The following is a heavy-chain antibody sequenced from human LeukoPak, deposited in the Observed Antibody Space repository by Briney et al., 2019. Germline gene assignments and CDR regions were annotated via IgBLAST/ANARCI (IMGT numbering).Heavy chain of an antibody. CDR2: IYHSGRT. CDR1: GGSISGNNW. J-gene: IGHJ3*02. D-gene: IGHD4-23*01. V-gene: IGHV4-4*02. Sequence: SETLSLTCAVSGGSISGNNWWNWVRQPPGKGLEWIGEIYHSGRTNYNPPLKSRVTIPVDKSRNQFSLKLSSVTAADTAVYYCARDHLKDYGGNFRAFDIWGQGTMVTVSS. CDR3: ARDHLKDYGGNFRAFDI.